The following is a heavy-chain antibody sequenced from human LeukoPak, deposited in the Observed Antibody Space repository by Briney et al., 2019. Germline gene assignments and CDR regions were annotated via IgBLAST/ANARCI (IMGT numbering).Heavy chain of an antibody. Sequence: GGSLRLSCAASGFIVSNYCVMWVRQASGKGLEWVATMNADENQKLYAGSMEGRFTISRDNAKNSLYLQMNSLRAEDTAVYYCAELGITMIGGVWGKGTTVTISS. CDR1: GFIVSNYC. CDR2: MNADENQK. CDR3: AELGITMIGGV. D-gene: IGHD3-10*02. V-gene: IGHV3-7*01. J-gene: IGHJ6*04.